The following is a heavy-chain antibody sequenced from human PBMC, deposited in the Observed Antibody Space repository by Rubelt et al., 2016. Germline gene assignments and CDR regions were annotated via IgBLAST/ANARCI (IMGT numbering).Heavy chain of an antibody. Sequence: EYGGGLVQPGGSLRLSCAASGFTFSSYAMSWVRQAPGKGLEWVSVIHSGGTTSYADSVRGRFTTSRDNSKNTLYLQMNSLRAEDTAVYYCAKDGARSNWFDPWGQGTLVTVSS. V-gene: IGHV3-23*03. CDR2: IHSGGTT. CDR1: GFTFSSYA. CDR3: AKDGARSNWFDP. D-gene: IGHD3-10*01. J-gene: IGHJ5*02.